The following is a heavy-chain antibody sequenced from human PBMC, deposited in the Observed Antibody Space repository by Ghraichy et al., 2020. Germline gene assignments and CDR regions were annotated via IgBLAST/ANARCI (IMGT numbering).Heavy chain of an antibody. J-gene: IGHJ6*02. CDR3: ARRYQRGYGMDV. CDR2: IIPIS. CDR1: GGTLSSYA. D-gene: IGHD2-2*01. V-gene: IGHV1-69*06. Sequence: SVKVSCKASGGTLSSYAISWVRQAPGQGLEWMGEIIPISNYAQKFQGRVTIIADKSTSTAYMELSSLRSEDSALYYCARRYQRGYGMDVWGQGTTVTVSS.